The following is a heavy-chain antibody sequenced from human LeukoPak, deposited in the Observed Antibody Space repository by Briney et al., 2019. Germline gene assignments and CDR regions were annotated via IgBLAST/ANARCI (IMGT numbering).Heavy chain of an antibody. J-gene: IGHJ4*02. CDR3: ARDNRYGDYVFFS. CDR2: IDPSGGST. CDR1: GYTFTSYY. V-gene: IGHV1-46*01. Sequence: ASVKVSCKASGYTFTSYYMHWVRQAPGQGLEWMGIIDPSGGSTNYAQKFQGRVTMTRDTSTSTVYMELSSLRSEDTAVYYCARDNRYGDYVFFSWGQGTLVTVSS. D-gene: IGHD4-17*01.